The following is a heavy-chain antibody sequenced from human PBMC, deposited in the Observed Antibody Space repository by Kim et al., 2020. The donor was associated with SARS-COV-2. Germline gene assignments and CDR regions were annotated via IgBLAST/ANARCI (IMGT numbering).Heavy chain of an antibody. Sequence: SETLSLTCTVSGGSISSYYWSWIRQPPGKGLEWIGYIYYSGSTNYNPSLKSRVTISVDTSKNQFSLKLSSVTAADTAVYYCAWGMGYCSSTSCYGDYYYGMDVWGQGTTVTVSS. CDR3: AWGMGYCSSTSCYGDYYYGMDV. CDR1: GGSISSYY. J-gene: IGHJ6*02. D-gene: IGHD2-2*01. V-gene: IGHV4-59*01. CDR2: IYYSGST.